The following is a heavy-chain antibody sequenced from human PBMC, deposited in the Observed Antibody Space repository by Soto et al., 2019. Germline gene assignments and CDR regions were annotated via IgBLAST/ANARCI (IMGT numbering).Heavy chain of an antibody. D-gene: IGHD4-17*01. J-gene: IGHJ4*02. V-gene: IGHV1-2*04. CDR2: INPNSGGT. Sequence: LVQSGAEVKKPGXSVKVSCKASGYTXTXXXXXXXRQAPGQGLEWMGWINPNSGGTNYAQKFQGWVTMTXXTSXXXXXXXXSRLRSDDTAVYYCARVGYGDDFDYWGQGTLVTVSS. CDR3: ARVGYGDDFDY. CDR1: GYTXTXXX.